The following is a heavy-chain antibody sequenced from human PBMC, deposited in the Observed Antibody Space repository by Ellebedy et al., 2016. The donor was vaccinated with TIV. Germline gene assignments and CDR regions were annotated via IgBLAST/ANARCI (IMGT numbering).Heavy chain of an antibody. D-gene: IGHD1-26*01. J-gene: IGHJ3*02. V-gene: IGHV1-18*01. Sequence: ASVKVSXXASGYTFTRYGISWVRQAPGQGLEWMGWISAYNGNTNYAQKLQGRVTMTTDTSTSTAYMELRSLRSDDTAVYYCARDYEVGATAGGLDAFDIWGQGTMVTVSS. CDR1: GYTFTRYG. CDR3: ARDYEVGATAGGLDAFDI. CDR2: ISAYNGNT.